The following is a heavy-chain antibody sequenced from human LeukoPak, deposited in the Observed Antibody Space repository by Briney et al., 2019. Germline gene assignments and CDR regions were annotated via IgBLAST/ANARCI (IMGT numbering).Heavy chain of an antibody. CDR2: INHSGST. CDR3: ARHFVYYDILTGYFAY. Sequence: SETLSLTCAVYGGSFSGYYWSWIRQPPGKGLEWIGEINHSGSTNYNPSLKSRVTISVDTSKNQFSLKLSSVTAADTAVYYCARHFVYYDILTGYFAYWGQGTLVTVSS. D-gene: IGHD3-9*01. CDR1: GGSFSGYY. V-gene: IGHV4-34*01. J-gene: IGHJ4*02.